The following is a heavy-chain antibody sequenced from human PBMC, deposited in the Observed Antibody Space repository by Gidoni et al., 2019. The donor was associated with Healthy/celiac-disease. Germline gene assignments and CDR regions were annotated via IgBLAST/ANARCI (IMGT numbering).Heavy chain of an antibody. CDR1: GFTFVDYT. V-gene: IGHV3-43*01. J-gene: IGHJ4*02. CDR3: AKDKYSSGWYYFDY. CDR2: ISWDGGST. D-gene: IGHD6-19*01. Sequence: EGQLVESGGVVVQPGGSLRPSCAASGFTFVDYTMHWVRQGPGKGLEWVSLISWDGGSTYYADSVKGRFTISRDNSKNSLYLQMNSLRTEDTALYYCAKDKYSSGWYYFDYWGQGTLVTVSS.